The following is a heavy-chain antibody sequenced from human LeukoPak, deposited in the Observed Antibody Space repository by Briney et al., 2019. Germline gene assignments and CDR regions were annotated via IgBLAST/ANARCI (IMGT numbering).Heavy chain of an antibody. Sequence: GGSLRLSCAASGFTFSSYGMHWVRQAPGKGLEWVAVISYDGSNKYYAGSVKGRFTISRDNSKNTLYLQMNSLSAEDTAVYYCARDGRLASIADRSPFDYWGQGTLVTVSS. CDR3: ARDGRLASIADRSPFDY. J-gene: IGHJ4*02. D-gene: IGHD6-6*01. V-gene: IGHV3-30*03. CDR1: GFTFSSYG. CDR2: ISYDGSNK.